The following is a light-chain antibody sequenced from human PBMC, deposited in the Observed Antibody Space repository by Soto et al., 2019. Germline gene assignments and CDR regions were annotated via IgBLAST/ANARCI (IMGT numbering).Light chain of an antibody. Sequence: QSALTQPPSVSGSPGQSVTISCSGTSSDVGSYNRVSWYQQPPGTAPKLIIYEVSYRPSGVPDRFSGSKSGNAASLTISGLQAEDEADYYCILYRSGNTLVFGGGTKVTVL. CDR1: SSDVGSYNR. J-gene: IGLJ3*02. CDR2: EVS. V-gene: IGLV2-18*01. CDR3: ILYRSGNTLV.